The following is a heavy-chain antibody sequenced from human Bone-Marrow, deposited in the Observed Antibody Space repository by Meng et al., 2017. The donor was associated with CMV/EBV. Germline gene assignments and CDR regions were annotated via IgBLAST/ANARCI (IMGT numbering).Heavy chain of an antibody. CDR2: INSDGSTT. CDR1: GFTFSSYW. V-gene: IGHV3-74*01. J-gene: IGHJ4*02. D-gene: IGHD6-13*01. Sequence: CAALGFTFSSYWMCWVRQAPGKGLVWVSRINSDGSTTDYADSLKGRFTISRDNAKNTLYLRMNSLRAEDTAVYYCARAYTTSWYAFEYWGQGTLVTVSS. CDR3: ARAYTTSWYAFEY.